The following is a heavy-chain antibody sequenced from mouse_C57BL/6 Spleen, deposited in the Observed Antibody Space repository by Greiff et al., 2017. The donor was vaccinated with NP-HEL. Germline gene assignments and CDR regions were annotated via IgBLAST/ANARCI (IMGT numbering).Heavy chain of an antibody. V-gene: IGHV1-53*01. D-gene: IGHD2-5*01. CDR3: ARSPYYSNYWYFDV. Sequence: QVQLKQSGTELVKPGASVKLSCKASGYTFTSYWMHWVKQRPGQGLEWIGNINPSNGGTNYNEKFKSKATLTVDKSSSTAYMQLSSLTSEDSAVYYCARSPYYSNYWYFDVWGTGTTVTVSS. CDR1: GYTFTSYW. J-gene: IGHJ1*03. CDR2: INPSNGGT.